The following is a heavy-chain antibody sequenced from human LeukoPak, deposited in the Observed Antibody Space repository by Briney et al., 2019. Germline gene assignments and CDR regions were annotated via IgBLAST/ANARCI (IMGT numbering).Heavy chain of an antibody. CDR1: GGSISSGSYY. Sequence: SQTLSLTFTVSGGSISSGSYYWSWIRQPAGKGLEWIGRIYTSGSTQYNPSLQSRVTKTVDTSKNQFSLKLASGTAPDPASDYCAKGAGGFSYYSWFVPWGEGTLVTVSS. J-gene: IGHJ5*02. CDR2: IYTSGST. V-gene: IGHV4-61*02. CDR3: AKGAGGFSYYSWFVP. D-gene: IGHD5-18*01.